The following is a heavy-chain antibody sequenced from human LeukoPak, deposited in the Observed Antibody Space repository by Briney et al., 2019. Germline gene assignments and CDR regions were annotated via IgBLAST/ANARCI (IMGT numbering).Heavy chain of an antibody. J-gene: IGHJ4*02. CDR1: GGSISSGGYS. D-gene: IGHD3-3*01. V-gene: IGHV4-30-2*01. Sequence: SETLSLTCAVSGGSISSGGYSWSWIRQPPGKGLEWIGYIYHSGSTYYNPSLKSRVTISVDTSKNQFSLKLSSVTAADTAVYYCARAYYDFRSGYYTGIFDYWGQGTLATVSS. CDR2: IYHSGST. CDR3: ARAYYDFRSGYYTGIFDY.